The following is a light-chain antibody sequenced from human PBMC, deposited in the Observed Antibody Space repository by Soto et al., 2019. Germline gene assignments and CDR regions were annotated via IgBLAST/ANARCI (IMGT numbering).Light chain of an antibody. V-gene: IGKV3-11*01. Sequence: EIVLTQSPATLSLSPGATATLSCRASQSVSSYWACYQQKPGQTPRLLLYDASNRANGIPARFSGSGSGTDFTLTISRLEPEDFSVYYCQQRSTWSFGQGTRLDIK. J-gene: IGKJ5*01. CDR3: QQRSTWS. CDR2: DAS. CDR1: QSVSSY.